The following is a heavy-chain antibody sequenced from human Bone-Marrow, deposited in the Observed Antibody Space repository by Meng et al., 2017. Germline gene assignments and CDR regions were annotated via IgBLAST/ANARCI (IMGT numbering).Heavy chain of an antibody. CDR3: ARDGPITMVRGVITA. V-gene: IGHV3-13*01. Sequence: LSLTCAASGFTFSSYDMHWVRQATGKGLEWVSAIGTAGDTYYPGSVKGRFSISRENAKNSLYLQMNSLRAGDTAVYYCARDGPITMVRGVITAWGQGTLVTVSS. D-gene: IGHD3-10*01. CDR1: GFTFSSYD. J-gene: IGHJ5*02. CDR2: IGTAGDT.